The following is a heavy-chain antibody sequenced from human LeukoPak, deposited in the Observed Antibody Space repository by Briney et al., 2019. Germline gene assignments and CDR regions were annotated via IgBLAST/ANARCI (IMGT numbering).Heavy chain of an antibody. CDR1: GFTFASYA. Sequence: GGSLRLSCAASGFTFASYAMSWVRQAPGKGLEWVSAISGSGGSTYYADSVKGRFTISRDNSKSTLYLQMNSLSAEDMTVYYCAHHRGSLDSDTEYFQHWGQGTLVTVSS. J-gene: IGHJ1*01. V-gene: IGHV3-23*01. D-gene: IGHD3-22*01. CDR3: AHHRGSLDSDTEYFQH. CDR2: ISGSGGST.